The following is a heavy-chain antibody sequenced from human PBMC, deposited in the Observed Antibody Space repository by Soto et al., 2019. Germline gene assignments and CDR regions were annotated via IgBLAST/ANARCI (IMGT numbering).Heavy chain of an antibody. CDR2: IKSETDGGTT. D-gene: IGHD2-15*01. CDR3: TTGYCSGGSCLWGNWFDP. J-gene: IGHJ5*02. V-gene: IGHV3-15*07. Sequence: EVQLVESGGGLVKPGGSLRLSCAASGFTFSNAWMNWVRQATGKGLEWVGRIKSETDGGTTDYAAPVKGRFTISRDDSKNTLYLQMNSLKTEDTAVYYCTTGYCSGGSCLWGNWFDPWGQGTLVTVSS. CDR1: GFTFSNAW.